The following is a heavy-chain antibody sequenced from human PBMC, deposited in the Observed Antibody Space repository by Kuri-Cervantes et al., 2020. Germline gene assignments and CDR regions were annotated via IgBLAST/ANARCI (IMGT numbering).Heavy chain of an antibody. CDR2: INQGGSVK. D-gene: IGHD6-19*01. CDR3: AYSSGWTEGAFDI. CDR1: GFTFRNYW. Sequence: GGSLRLSCVASGFTFRNYWINWVRQAPGKGPEWVANINQGGSVKKYLDSVKGRFTISRDNAKNTLYLQMNRLRAEDMAVYYCAYSSGWTEGAFDIWGQGTMVTVSS. V-gene: IGHV3-7*01. J-gene: IGHJ3*02.